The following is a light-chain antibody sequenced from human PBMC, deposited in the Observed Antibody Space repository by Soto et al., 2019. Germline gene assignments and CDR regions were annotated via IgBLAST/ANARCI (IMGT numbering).Light chain of an antibody. CDR3: QSYDSSLSVV. Sequence: QSVLTQPPSVFGAPGQRVTISCTESNSNIGAGYDIHWYQQLPGTAPKLLIYGNSNRPSGVPDRFSGSKSGTSASLAITGLQAGDEADYYCQSYDSSLSVVFGGGTKLTVL. J-gene: IGLJ2*01. CDR1: NSNIGAGYD. V-gene: IGLV1-40*01. CDR2: GNS.